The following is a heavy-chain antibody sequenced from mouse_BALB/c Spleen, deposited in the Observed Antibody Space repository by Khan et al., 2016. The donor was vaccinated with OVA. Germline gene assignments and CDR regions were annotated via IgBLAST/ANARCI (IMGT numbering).Heavy chain of an antibody. J-gene: IGHJ2*01. CDR3: ARSVTITTVVATDFDY. CDR2: ISYSGRT. Sequence: EVQLQESGPGLVKPSQSLSLTCTVTGYSITSDYAWNWIRQFPGNKLEWMDYISYSGRTSYNPSLKSRISITRDTSKNQFFLQLNSVTPEDTATYYCARSVTITTVVATDFDYWGQGTTLTVSS. D-gene: IGHD1-1*01. CDR1: GYSITSDYA. V-gene: IGHV3-2*02.